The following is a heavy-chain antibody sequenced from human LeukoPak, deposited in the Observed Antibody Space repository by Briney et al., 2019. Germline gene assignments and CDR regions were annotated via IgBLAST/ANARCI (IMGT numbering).Heavy chain of an antibody. CDR1: GDNFATYW. CDR3: ARPRWTDLAYFDYMDV. J-gene: IGHJ6*03. D-gene: IGHD3/OR15-3a*01. Sequence: GESLKISCKAAGDNFATYWIAWLRQMPGKGVEWVAIILPADSDTKYSPSFRGQVTISADKSISTAYLQWSSLKASDTAMYYCARPRWTDLAYFDYMDVWGKGTTITVS. CDR2: ILPADSDT. V-gene: IGHV5-51*01.